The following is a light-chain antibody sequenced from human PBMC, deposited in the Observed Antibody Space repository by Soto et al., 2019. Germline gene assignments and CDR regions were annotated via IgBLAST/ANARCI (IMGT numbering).Light chain of an antibody. CDR3: QQSSSTPQT. J-gene: IGKJ4*01. CDR1: QSISSY. Sequence: DIQMTQSPSSRSASAGDRVTITFRASQSISSYLSWYQQKPGKAPKLLINVASTLQSGVPSRFSGSGSGTDFTLAISSLQPEDFATYYCQQSSSTPQTFGGGTKVDIK. CDR2: VAS. V-gene: IGKV1-39*01.